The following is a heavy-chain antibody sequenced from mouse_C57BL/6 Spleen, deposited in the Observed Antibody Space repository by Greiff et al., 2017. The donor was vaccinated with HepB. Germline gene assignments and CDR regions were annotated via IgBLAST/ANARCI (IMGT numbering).Heavy chain of an antibody. Sequence: VQLQQPGAELVRPGPSVKLSCKASGYTFTSYWMHWVKQRPGQGLEWIGVIDPSDSYTNYNQKFKGKATLTVDTSSSTAYMQLSSLTSEDSAVYFCARHYYINPPFDSWGHGTTLTVSS. CDR2: IDPSDSYT. J-gene: IGHJ2*01. CDR3: ARHYYINPPFDS. V-gene: IGHV1-59*01. D-gene: IGHD2-5*01. CDR1: GYTFTSYW.